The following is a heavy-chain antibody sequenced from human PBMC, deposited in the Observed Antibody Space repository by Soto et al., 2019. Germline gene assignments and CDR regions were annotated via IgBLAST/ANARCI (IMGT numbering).Heavy chain of an antibody. Sequence: GGSLRLSCAASGFTFSSYSMNWVRQAPGKGLEWVSSISSSSSYIYYADSVKGRFTISRDNAKNSLYLQMNSLRAEDTAVYYCASDLTGYCSSTSCYVGWFDPWGQGTLVTVSS. CDR3: ASDLTGYCSSTSCYVGWFDP. V-gene: IGHV3-21*01. J-gene: IGHJ5*02. D-gene: IGHD2-2*03. CDR1: GFTFSSYS. CDR2: ISSSSSYI.